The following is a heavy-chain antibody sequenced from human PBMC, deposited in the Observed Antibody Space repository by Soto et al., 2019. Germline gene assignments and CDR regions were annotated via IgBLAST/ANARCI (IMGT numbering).Heavy chain of an antibody. CDR1: GYTFTSYG. CDR3: ARIKSSSWYSAIDWFDP. J-gene: IGHJ5*02. Sequence: QVQLVQSGAEVKKPGASVKVSCKASGYTFTSYGISWVRQAPGQGLEWMGWISAYNGNTNYAQKLQGRVTLTTDTSTSTAYMELRSLRSDDTAVYYCARIKSSSWYSAIDWFDPWGQGTLVTVSS. CDR2: ISAYNGNT. D-gene: IGHD6-13*01. V-gene: IGHV1-18*01.